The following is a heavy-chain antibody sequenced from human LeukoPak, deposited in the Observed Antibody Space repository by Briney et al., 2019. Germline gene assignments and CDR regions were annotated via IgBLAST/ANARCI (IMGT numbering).Heavy chain of an antibody. Sequence: GGSLRLSCAASGSTFSGYDMQWVRLAPGKGLEWVSGISRSGPTYYRNSVKGRFTITRDNSKDTLYLQMDSLRAEDTATYYCAKGESFAFAMWGQGTMVTVSS. V-gene: IGHV3-23*01. J-gene: IGHJ3*02. CDR2: ISRSGPT. CDR3: AKGESFAFAM. CDR1: GSTFSGYD.